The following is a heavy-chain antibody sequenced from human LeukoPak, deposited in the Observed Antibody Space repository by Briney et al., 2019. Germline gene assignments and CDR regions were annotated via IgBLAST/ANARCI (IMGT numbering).Heavy chain of an antibody. J-gene: IGHJ4*02. D-gene: IGHD6-13*01. CDR3: AGDGAAAGTNDY. V-gene: IGHV3-48*03. CDR2: ISSSGSTI. Sequence: GGSLRLSCAASGFTFSSYEMNWVRQALGKGLEWVSYISSSGSTIYYADSVKGRFTISRDNAKNSLYLQMNSLRAEDTAVYYCAGDGAAAGTNDYWGQGTLVTVSS. CDR1: GFTFSSYE.